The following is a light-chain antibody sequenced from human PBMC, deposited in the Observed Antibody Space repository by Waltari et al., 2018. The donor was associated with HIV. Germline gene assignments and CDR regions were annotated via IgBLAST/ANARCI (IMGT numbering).Light chain of an antibody. CDR3: AAWDDILSGLV. J-gene: IGLJ3*02. CDR1: NSTIGTNY. Sequence: QSVLTQPPSASGTPGQRVTISCSGSNSTIGTNYVYWYQQLPGTTPKLLIYRNGQRPSGVPDRFSGSKSGTSASLAISGLRSEDEAAYYCAAWDDILSGLVFGGGTKLTVL. V-gene: IGLV1-47*01. CDR2: RNG.